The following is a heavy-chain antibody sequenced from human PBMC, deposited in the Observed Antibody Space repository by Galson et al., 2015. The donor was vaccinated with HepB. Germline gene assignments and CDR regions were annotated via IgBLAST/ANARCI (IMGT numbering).Heavy chain of an antibody. CDR2: IYYSGST. V-gene: IGHV4-59*01. J-gene: IGHJ5*02. CDR1: GGSISSYY. Sequence: SETLSLTCTVSGGSISSYYWSWIRQPPGKGLEWIGYIYYSGSTNYNPSLKSRVTISVDTSKNQFSLKLSSVTAADTAVYYCARDVALEVLWGGWFDPWGQGTLVTVSS. CDR3: ARDVALEVLWGGWFDP. D-gene: IGHD2/OR15-2a*01.